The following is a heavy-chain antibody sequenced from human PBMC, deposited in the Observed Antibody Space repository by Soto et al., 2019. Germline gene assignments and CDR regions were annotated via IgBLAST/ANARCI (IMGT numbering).Heavy chain of an antibody. CDR2: INPSGGST. Sequence: ASVKVSCKASGYTFTSYYMHWVRQAPGQGLEWMGIINPSGGSTSYAQKFQGRVTMTRDTSTSTVYMELSSLRSEDTAVYYCARDYSNYIYYYYMDVWGKGTTVTVSS. CDR1: GYTFTSYY. V-gene: IGHV1-46*03. CDR3: ARDYSNYIYYYYMDV. D-gene: IGHD4-4*01. J-gene: IGHJ6*03.